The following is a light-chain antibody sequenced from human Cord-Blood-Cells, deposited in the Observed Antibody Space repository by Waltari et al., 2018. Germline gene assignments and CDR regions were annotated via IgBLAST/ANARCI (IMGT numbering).Light chain of an antibody. CDR2: GAS. Sequence: EIVMTHSPATLSVSPGERATLSCRANQSVSSNLAWYQQKPGQAPRLLIYGASTRATGIPARFSSSGSGTEFTLTISSLQSEDFAVYYCQQYNNWWTFGQGTKVEIK. CDR1: QSVSSN. J-gene: IGKJ1*01. CDR3: QQYNNWWT. V-gene: IGKV3-15*01.